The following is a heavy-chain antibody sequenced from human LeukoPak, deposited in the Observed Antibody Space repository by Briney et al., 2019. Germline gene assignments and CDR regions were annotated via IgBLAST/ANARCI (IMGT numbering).Heavy chain of an antibody. D-gene: IGHD4-17*01. CDR1: GGSISSYY. CDR2: IYYSGST. V-gene: IGHV4-59*01. CDR3: ARIGLRNDAFDI. J-gene: IGHJ3*02. Sequence: SETLSLTRTVSGGSISSYYWSWIRQPPGKGLEWIGYIYYSGSTNYNPSLKSRVTISVDTSKNQFSLKLSSVTAADTAVYYCARIGLRNDAFDIWGQGTMVTVSS.